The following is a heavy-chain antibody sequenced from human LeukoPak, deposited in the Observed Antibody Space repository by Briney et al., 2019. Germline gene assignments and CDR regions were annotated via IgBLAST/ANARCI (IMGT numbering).Heavy chain of an antibody. J-gene: IGHJ5*02. V-gene: IGHV4-39*07. CDR2: IYYSGST. D-gene: IGHD2-2*01. CDR3: ARVGEVVPAADSVNNWFDP. Sequence: SETLSLTCTVSGGSISSSSYYWGWIRQPPGKGLEWIGSIYYSGSTYYNPSLKSRVTISVDTSKNQFSLKLSSVTAADTAVYYRARVGEVVPAADSVNNWFDPWGQGTLVTVSS. CDR1: GGSISSSSYY.